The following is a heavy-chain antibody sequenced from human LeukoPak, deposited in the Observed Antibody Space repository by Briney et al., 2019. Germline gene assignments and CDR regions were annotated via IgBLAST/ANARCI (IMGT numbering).Heavy chain of an antibody. CDR1: GYTFTSYD. CDR2: MNPNSGDT. V-gene: IGHV1-8*01. CDR3: AAGIAAAGTFY. D-gene: IGHD6-13*01. Sequence: ASVKVSCKASGYTFTSYDINWVRQATGQGLEWMGWMNPNSGDTGYAQKFQGRVTMTRNTSISTACMELSSLRSEDTAVYYCAAGIAAAGTFYWGQGTLVTVSS. J-gene: IGHJ4*02.